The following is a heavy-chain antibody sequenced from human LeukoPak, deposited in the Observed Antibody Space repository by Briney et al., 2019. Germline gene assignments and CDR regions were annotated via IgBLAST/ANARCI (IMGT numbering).Heavy chain of an antibody. CDR1: GDSMSLYY. J-gene: IGHJ3*02. V-gene: IGHV4-4*09. CDR3: ARHGGGGRAFDI. CDR2: IYTSGST. D-gene: IGHD3-16*01. Sequence: SETLSLTCSVSGDSMSLYYWSWLRRPPGKGLEWIGYIYTSGSTNYNPSLKSRVTISVDTSKNQRSLKLSSVTAADTAVYYCARHGGGGRAFDIWGQGTMVTVSS.